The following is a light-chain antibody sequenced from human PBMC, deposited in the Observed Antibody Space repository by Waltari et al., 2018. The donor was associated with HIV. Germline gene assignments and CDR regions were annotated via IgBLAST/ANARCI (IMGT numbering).Light chain of an antibody. CDR3: STYTSSSTVV. CDR1: SSDVGGYNF. CDR2: EVS. J-gene: IGLJ2*01. V-gene: IGLV2-14*01. Sequence: QSALTQPASVSGSPGQSLTISCTGTSSDVGGYNFVSWYQQHPGKAPQLMISEVSNRPHGGFTRFSGSTPGNTASLTTSAHQAEDEADYYCSTYTSSSTVVFGGGTTLTVL.